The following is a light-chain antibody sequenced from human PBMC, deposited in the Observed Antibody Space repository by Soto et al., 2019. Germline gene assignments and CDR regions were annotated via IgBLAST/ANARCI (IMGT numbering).Light chain of an antibody. V-gene: IGKV1-39*01. CDR1: QRINTY. CDR3: QQTYSTPRT. CDR2: DAS. J-gene: IGKJ1*01. Sequence: DIQMTQSPSSLSASVGDRVTITCRASQRINTYLNWYQQKPGKAPKLLIYDASSLQSGVPSRFSGSGSGTDFTLTISSLQPEEFATYFCQQTYSTPRTFGHATKVEIK.